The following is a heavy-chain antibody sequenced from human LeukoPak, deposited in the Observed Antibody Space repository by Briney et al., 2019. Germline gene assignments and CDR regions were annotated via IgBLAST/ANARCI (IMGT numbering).Heavy chain of an antibody. J-gene: IGHJ4*02. CDR2: ITRDGSLT. Sequence: GGSLRLSCAASGFTVSTSYMHWVRQASGKGLVWVSRITRDGSLTNYADSVKGRFTIFRDNAKNTLYLQMNSLRAEDTAVYYCARDRHSPGYWGQRTLVTVSS. CDR3: ARDRHSPGY. V-gene: IGHV3-74*01. D-gene: IGHD2-15*01. CDR1: GFTVSTSY.